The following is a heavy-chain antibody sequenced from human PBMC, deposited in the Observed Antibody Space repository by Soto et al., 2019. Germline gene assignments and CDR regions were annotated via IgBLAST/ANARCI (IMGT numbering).Heavy chain of an antibody. CDR1: GYTLTELS. Sequence: ASVKVSCKVSGYTLTELSMHWVRQAPGKGLEWMGGFDPEDGETIYAQKFQGRVTMTEDTSTDTAYMELSSLRSEDTAVYYCATLPGIAAAGPHCYYYYMDVWGKGTTVTVSS. J-gene: IGHJ6*03. CDR3: ATLPGIAAAGPHCYYYYMDV. V-gene: IGHV1-24*01. D-gene: IGHD6-13*01. CDR2: FDPEDGET.